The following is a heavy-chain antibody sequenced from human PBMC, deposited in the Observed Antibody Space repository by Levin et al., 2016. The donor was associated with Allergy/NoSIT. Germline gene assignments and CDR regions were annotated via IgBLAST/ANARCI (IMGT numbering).Heavy chain of an antibody. V-gene: IGHV1-3*01. J-gene: IGHJ5*02. CDR2: INAGNGGT. Sequence: WVRQAPGQGLEWMGWINAGNGGTEYSQAFRDRITITRDTSANTAYMEVTSLKSEDTAVYFCARERQWLGRGFDPWGQGTLVTVSS. CDR3: ARERQWLGRGFDP. D-gene: IGHD6-19*01.